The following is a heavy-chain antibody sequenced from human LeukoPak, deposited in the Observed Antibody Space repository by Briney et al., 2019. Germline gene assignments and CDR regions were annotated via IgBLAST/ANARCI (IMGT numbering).Heavy chain of an antibody. CDR3: ASAGRNYYDSSGYYGGL. Sequence: ASVKVSCKASGYTFTGYYMHWVRQAPGQGLEWMGWINPNSGGTNYAQKFQGRVTMTRDTSISTAYMELSRLRSDDTAVYYCASAGRNYYDSSGYYGGLWGQGTLVTVSS. CDR1: GYTFTGYY. D-gene: IGHD3-22*01. V-gene: IGHV1-2*02. CDR2: INPNSGGT. J-gene: IGHJ4*02.